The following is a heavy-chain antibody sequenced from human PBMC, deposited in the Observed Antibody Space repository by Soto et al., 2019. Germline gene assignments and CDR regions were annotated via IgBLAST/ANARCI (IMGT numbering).Heavy chain of an antibody. J-gene: IGHJ4*02. CDR2: IIPIFGTA. CDR3: ARERHCGGDCYSCDY. Sequence: QVQLVQSGAEVKKPGSSVKVSCKASGGTFSSYAISWVRQAPGQGLEWMGGIIPIFGTANYAQKFQGRVTITADESTSTAYMELSSLRSEDTAVYFCARERHCGGDCYSCDYWGQGTLVTVSS. CDR1: GGTFSSYA. V-gene: IGHV1-69*01. D-gene: IGHD2-21*02.